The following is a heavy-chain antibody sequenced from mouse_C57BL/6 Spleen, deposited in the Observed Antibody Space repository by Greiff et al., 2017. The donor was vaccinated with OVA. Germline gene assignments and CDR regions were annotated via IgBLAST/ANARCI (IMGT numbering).Heavy chain of an antibody. CDR1: GYSFTGYY. CDR3: ARGTTGVAKAY. V-gene: IGHV1-42*01. Sequence: VQLQQSGPELVKPGASVKISCKASGYSFTGYYMNWVKQSPEKSLEWIGEINPSTGGTTYNQKFKAKATLTVDKSSSTAYMQLKRLTSEDAAVDYCARGTTGVAKAYWGQGTLVTVSA. D-gene: IGHD1-1*01. CDR2: INPSTGGT. J-gene: IGHJ3*01.